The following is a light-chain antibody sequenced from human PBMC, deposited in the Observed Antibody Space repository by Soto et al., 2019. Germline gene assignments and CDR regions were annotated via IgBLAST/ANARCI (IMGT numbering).Light chain of an antibody. Sequence: EIVMTRSPATLSVSPGERATLACRASQSVNSNYLAWYQQKPGQAPRLLIYGISKRATDIPARFSGSGSGTEFTLTISSLHPEDFATYYCQQHGQWPITFGQGTRLEIK. CDR3: QQHGQWPIT. CDR1: QSVNSN. J-gene: IGKJ5*01. CDR2: GIS. V-gene: IGKV3D-15*01.